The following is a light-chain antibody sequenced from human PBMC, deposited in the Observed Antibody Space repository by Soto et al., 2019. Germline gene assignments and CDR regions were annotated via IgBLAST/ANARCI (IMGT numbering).Light chain of an antibody. CDR3: QHYGTTPQT. Sequence: EIVLSRSPGTLSLSPGARATLSCRASQSVSGSALAWYQQKPGQAPRRLIYGASSSATGSTDRFSGSGSGTDVTLTTSRLEPEDCTVYYCQHYGTTPQTCGQATKVEIK. CDR1: QSVSGSA. V-gene: IGKV3-20*01. CDR2: GAS. J-gene: IGKJ1*01.